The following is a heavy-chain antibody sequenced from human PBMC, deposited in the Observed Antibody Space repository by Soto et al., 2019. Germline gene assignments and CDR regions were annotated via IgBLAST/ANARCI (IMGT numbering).Heavy chain of an antibody. Sequence: GGSLRLSCSASGFTFSSYSMNWVRQAPGKGPEWVSYISSSSSTIYYANSVKGRFTISRDNANNSRYLQMNSLRAEDTAVYYCASRQIPPPTRGAANARGGMDVWGQGTTVTVSS. CDR2: ISSSSSTI. J-gene: IGHJ6*02. CDR1: GFTFSSYS. D-gene: IGHD6-13*01. V-gene: IGHV3-48*01. CDR3: ASRQIPPPTRGAANARGGMDV.